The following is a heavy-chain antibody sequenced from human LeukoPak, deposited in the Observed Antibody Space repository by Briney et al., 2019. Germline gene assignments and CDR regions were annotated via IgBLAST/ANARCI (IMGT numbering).Heavy chain of an antibody. J-gene: IGHJ6*03. CDR1: GYSISSGYY. D-gene: IGHD3-16*01. V-gene: IGHV4-38-2*01. CDR3: ARQITGYYYYYMDV. Sequence: PSETLSLTCAVSGYSISSGYYWGWIRQPPGKGLEWIGSIYHSGSTYYNPSLKSRVTISVDTSKNHFSLKLSSVTAADTAVYYCARQITGYYYYYMDVWGKGTTVTVSS. CDR2: IYHSGST.